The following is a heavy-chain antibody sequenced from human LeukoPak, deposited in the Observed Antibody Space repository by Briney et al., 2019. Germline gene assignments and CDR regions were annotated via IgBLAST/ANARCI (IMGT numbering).Heavy chain of an antibody. CDR3: ASQIVVVPAAMGGWFDP. J-gene: IGHJ5*02. V-gene: IGHV4-34*01. CDR2: INHSGST. CDR1: GGSFSGYY. Sequence: PSETLSLTCAVYGGSFSGYYWSWIRQPPGKGLEWIGEINHSGSTNYNLSLKSRVTISVDTSKNQFSLKLSSVTAADTAVYYCASQIVVVPAAMGGWFDPWGQGTLVTVSS. D-gene: IGHD2-2*01.